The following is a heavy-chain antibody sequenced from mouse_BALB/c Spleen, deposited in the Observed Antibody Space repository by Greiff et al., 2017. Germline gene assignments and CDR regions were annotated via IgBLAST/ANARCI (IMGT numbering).Heavy chain of an antibody. V-gene: IGHV3-2*02. CDR3: ARSYYGSSSYFDV. J-gene: IGHJ1*01. CDR2: ISYSGST. D-gene: IGHD1-1*01. Sequence: EVKLQESGPGLVKPSQSLSLTCTVTGYSITSDYAWNWIRQFPGNKLEWMGYISYSGSTSYNPSLKSRISITRDTSKNQFFLQLNSVTTEDTATYYCARSYYGSSSYFDVWGAGTTVTVSS. CDR1: GYSITSDYA.